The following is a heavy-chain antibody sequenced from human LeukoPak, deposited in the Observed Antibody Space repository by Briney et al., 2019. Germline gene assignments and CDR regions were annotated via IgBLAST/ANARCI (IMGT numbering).Heavy chain of an antibody. CDR1: GGSISSYY. D-gene: IGHD1-26*01. V-gene: IGHV4-59*08. CDR3: ATRLNSGSYSGGNYFDY. J-gene: IGHJ4*02. Sequence: PSETLSLTCTVSGGSISSYYWSWIRQPPGKGLEWIGYIYYIGSTNYNPSLKSRVTISVDTSKNQFSLKLSSVTAADTAVYYCATRLNSGSYSGGNYFDYWGQGTLVTVSS. CDR2: IYYIGST.